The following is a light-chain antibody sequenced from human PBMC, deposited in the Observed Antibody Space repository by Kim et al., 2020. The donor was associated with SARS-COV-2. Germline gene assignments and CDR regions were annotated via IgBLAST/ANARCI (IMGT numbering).Light chain of an antibody. CDR1: SSNIGTNT. J-gene: IGLJ2*01. Sequence: QSVLTQPASASGTPGQTVTISCSGSSSNIGTNTVNWYQQVPGTAPKLLIFSNNQRPSGVHDRISGSKSGTSASLAINGLQSEDEADYYCAAWDDSLNGHMVFGGGTKVTVL. V-gene: IGLV1-44*01. CDR3: AAWDDSLNGHMV. CDR2: SNN.